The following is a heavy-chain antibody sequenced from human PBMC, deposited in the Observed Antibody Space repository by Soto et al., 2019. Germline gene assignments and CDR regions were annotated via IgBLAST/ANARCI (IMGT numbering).Heavy chain of an antibody. D-gene: IGHD6-13*01. J-gene: IGHJ6*03. CDR3: ARGDSTYYYYIDV. Sequence: QVQLQQCGAGLLKPSETLSLTCAVYGGSFSGYYWSWIRQPPVRGLEWLGEINHSGSTNYNPSLKSRVTISVDTSKNQFYLKLSSVTAADTAVYYCARGDSTYYYYIDVWGKGTTVTVSS. CDR1: GGSFSGYY. CDR2: INHSGST. V-gene: IGHV4-34*01.